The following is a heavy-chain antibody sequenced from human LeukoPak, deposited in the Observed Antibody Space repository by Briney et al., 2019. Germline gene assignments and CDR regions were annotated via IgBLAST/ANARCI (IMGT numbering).Heavy chain of an antibody. V-gene: IGHV4-30-4*01. J-gene: IGHJ4*02. CDR1: GGSISSGDYY. CDR2: IYYSGST. Sequence: SETLSLTCTVPGGSISSGDYYWSWIRQPPGKGLEWIGYIYYSGSTYYNPSLKSRVTISVDTSKNQFSLKLSSVTAADTAVYYCARLGWLQLGGGFDYWGQGTLVTVSS. CDR3: ARLGWLQLGGGFDY. D-gene: IGHD5-24*01.